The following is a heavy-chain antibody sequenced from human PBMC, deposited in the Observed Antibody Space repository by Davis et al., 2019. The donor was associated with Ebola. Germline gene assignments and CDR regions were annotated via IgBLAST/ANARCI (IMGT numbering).Heavy chain of an antibody. CDR3: ARQSAQEYGMDV. CDR2: AYYSGSSGST. V-gene: IGHV4-39*01. J-gene: IGHJ6*02. CDR1: GGSISSSGYY. Sequence: MPSETLPLTCTVSGGSISSSGYYWAWIRRPPGKGLEWIGSAYYSGSSGSTHYNPSLKSRVTISADTSKNQLSLRMSSVTAADTAVYYCARQSAQEYGMDVWGQGTTVAVSS.